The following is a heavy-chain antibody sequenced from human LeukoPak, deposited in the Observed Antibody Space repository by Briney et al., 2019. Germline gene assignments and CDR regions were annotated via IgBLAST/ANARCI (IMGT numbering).Heavy chain of an antibody. CDR3: AINSVGSTPPGPNAFDI. D-gene: IGHD2-15*01. CDR2: IYSGGST. V-gene: IGHV3-66*01. CDR1: GFTVSSNY. J-gene: IGHJ3*02. Sequence: GGSLRLSCAASGFTVSSNYMSWVRQAPGKGLEWVSVIYSGGSTYYADSVKGRFTISRDNSKNTLYIQMNTLRAEDTAVYYCAINSVGSTPPGPNAFDIWGQGTMVTVSS.